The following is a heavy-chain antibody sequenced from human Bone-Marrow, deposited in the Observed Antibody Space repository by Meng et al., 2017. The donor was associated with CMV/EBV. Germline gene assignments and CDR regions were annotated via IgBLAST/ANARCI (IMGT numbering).Heavy chain of an antibody. V-gene: IGHV4-61*01. Sequence: SETLSLTCTVSGGSVSSGSYYWSWIRQPPGKGLEWIGYIYYSGSTNYNPSLKSRVTISVDTSKNQFSLKLSSVTAADTAVYYCARAAAYQVPPYYYGMDVWGQGTTVTGSS. J-gene: IGHJ6*01. CDR3: ARAAAYQVPPYYYGMDV. CDR2: IYYSGST. CDR1: GGSVSSGSYY. D-gene: IGHD2-2*01.